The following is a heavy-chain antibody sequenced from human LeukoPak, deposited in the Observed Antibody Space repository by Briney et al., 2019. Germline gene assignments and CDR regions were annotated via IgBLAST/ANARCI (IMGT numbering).Heavy chain of an antibody. CDR2: INPNSGGT. Sequence: ASVKVSCKASGYTFTGYYMHWVRQAPGQGLEWMGWINPNSGGTVYAQRFQGRVAMTRDTSISTAYMELSRLRSDDTAVYYCAGDWGSGSPVFDYWGQGTLVTVSS. J-gene: IGHJ4*02. CDR3: AGDWGSGSPVFDY. CDR1: GYTFTGYY. D-gene: IGHD3-10*01. V-gene: IGHV1-2*02.